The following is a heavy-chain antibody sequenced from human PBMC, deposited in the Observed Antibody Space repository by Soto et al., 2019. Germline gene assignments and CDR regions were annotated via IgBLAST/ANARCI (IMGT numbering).Heavy chain of an antibody. CDR1: GGTFSSYA. D-gene: IGHD3-22*01. CDR2: ISPIFGTA. CDR3: ARDSDYCYSSGYMT. J-gene: IGHJ4*01. V-gene: IGHV1-69*13. Sequence: SVKVSCKASGGTFSSYAISWVRQAPGQGLEWMGGISPIFGTANYAQKFQGRVTITADESTSTAYMELSSLRSEATAVYYCARDSDYCYSSGYMTWGDGTLVTV.